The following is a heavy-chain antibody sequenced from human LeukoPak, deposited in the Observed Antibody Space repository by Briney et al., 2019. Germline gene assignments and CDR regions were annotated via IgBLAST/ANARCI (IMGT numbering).Heavy chain of an antibody. CDR1: GYTLTELS. Sequence: ASVKVSYKVSGYTLTELSMHWVRQAPGKGLEWMGGFDPEDDETIYAQKFQGRVTMTEDTSTDTAYMELSSLRSEDTAVYYCATDGWAVAGNTEYYFDYWGQGTLVTVSS. V-gene: IGHV1-24*01. CDR2: FDPEDDET. J-gene: IGHJ4*02. CDR3: ATDGWAVAGNTEYYFDY. D-gene: IGHD6-19*01.